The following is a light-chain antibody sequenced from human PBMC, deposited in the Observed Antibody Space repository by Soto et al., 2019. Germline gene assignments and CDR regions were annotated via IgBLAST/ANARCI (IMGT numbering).Light chain of an antibody. J-gene: IGKJ4*01. V-gene: IGKV3-20*01. CDR1: QSVSSTS. Sequence: DIVLTQSPGTLYLSPGERAILSCRASQSVSSTSLAWYQQRPGQAPRLLIYHVSSRANGIPDRFSGSGSGTDFTLTISTLEPEDFAVYYWQQYGTSSLTFGGGTRVEI. CDR3: QQYGTSSLT. CDR2: HVS.